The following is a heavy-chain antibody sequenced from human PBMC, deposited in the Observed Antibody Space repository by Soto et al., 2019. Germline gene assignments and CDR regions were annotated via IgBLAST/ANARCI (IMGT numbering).Heavy chain of an antibody. D-gene: IGHD5-18*01. CDR2: IYSGGST. J-gene: IGHJ4*02. V-gene: IGHV3-53*01. CDR1: GFTVSSNY. Sequence: GGSLRLSCAASGFTVSSNYMSWARQAPGKGLEWVSVIYSGGSTYYADSVKGRFTISRDNSKNTLYLQMNSLRAEDTAVYYCATEDPEITYSYGYGPLDYWGQGTLVTVSS. CDR3: ATEDPEITYSYGYGPLDY.